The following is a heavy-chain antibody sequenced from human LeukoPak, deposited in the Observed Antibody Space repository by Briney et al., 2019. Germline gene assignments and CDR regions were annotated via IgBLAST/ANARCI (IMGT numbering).Heavy chain of an antibody. V-gene: IGHV3-21*01. CDR1: GFTFRNYW. CDR3: ARDRTEDIVVVPATWFDP. D-gene: IGHD2-2*01. Sequence: GGSLRLSCAASGFTFRNYWMGWVRQAPGKGLEWVSSISSSSYIYYADSVKGRFTISRDNAKNSLYLQMNSLRAEDTAVYYCARDRTEDIVVVPATWFDPWGQGTLVTVSS. J-gene: IGHJ5*02. CDR2: ISSSSYI.